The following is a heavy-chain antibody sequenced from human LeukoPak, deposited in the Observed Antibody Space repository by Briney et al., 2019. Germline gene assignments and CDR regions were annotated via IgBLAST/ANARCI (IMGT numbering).Heavy chain of an antibody. CDR1: GGSISSYY. D-gene: IGHD2-15*01. CDR3: ARHAVCSGGSCYSP. J-gene: IGHJ5*02. V-gene: IGHV4-59*08. Sequence: SETLSLTCTVSGGSISSYYWSWIRQPPGKGLEWIGYIYYSGRTNYNPSLKSRVTISVDTSKNQFSLKLSSVTAADAAVYYCARHAVCSGGSCYSPWGQGTLVTVSS. CDR2: IYYSGRT.